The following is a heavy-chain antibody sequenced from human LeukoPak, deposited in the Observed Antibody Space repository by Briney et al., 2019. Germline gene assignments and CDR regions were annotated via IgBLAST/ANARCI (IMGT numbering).Heavy chain of an antibody. J-gene: IGHJ5*02. CDR2: INHSGNT. Sequence: SETLSLTCAVYGGSFSGYYWSWIRQPPGKGLEWIGEINHSGNTNSNPSLKSRVTMSVDTSKNQFSLKLSSVTAADTAVYYCAGTYYYGSGKPFWFDPWGQGTLVTVSS. CDR1: GGSFSGYY. V-gene: IGHV4-34*01. CDR3: AGTYYYGSGKPFWFDP. D-gene: IGHD3-10*01.